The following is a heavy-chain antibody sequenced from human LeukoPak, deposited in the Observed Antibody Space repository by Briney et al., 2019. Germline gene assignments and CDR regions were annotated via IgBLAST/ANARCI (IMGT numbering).Heavy chain of an antibody. CDR3: ARGGLYSGYVGEHY. CDR2: MYHSGTT. J-gene: IGHJ4*02. V-gene: IGHV4-38-2*02. Sequence: SETLSLTCNVSGDSISSGYYWGWIRQPPGKGLEWIGSMYHSGTTYYNPSLKSRVTISVDTSKNQFSLKLRSVTAADTAVYYCARGGLYSGYVGEHYWGQGTLVTVSS. D-gene: IGHD5-12*01. CDR1: GDSISSGYY.